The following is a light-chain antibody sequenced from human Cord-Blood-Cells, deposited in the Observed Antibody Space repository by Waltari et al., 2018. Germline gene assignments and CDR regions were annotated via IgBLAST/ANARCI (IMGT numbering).Light chain of an antibody. CDR3: SSYTSSSTPYV. CDR1: SSDVGGYNY. J-gene: IGLJ1*01. V-gene: IGLV2-14*01. Sequence: QSALTQPASVSGSPGQSITISCTGTSSDVGGYNYVSWYQQHPGQAPKLMIYDVSNRHSGVSNRFSGSKSGNTASLTISGLQAEDEADYYCSSYTSSSTPYVFGTGTKVTVL. CDR2: DVS.